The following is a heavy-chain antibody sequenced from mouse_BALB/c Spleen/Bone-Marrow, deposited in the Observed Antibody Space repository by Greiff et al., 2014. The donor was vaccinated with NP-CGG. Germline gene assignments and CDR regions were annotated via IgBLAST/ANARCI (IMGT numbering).Heavy chain of an antibody. V-gene: IGHV1-7*01. Sequence: QVQLQQSGAELAKPGASVKMSCKASGYTFTSYWMRWVKQRPGQGLEWIGYINPSTGYTAYNQNFKDKATLTADKSSSIAYMQLSSLTSEDSAVYYCALYYRYDTSDYWGQGTTLTVSS. J-gene: IGHJ2*01. CDR2: INPSTGYT. D-gene: IGHD2-14*01. CDR3: ALYYRYDTSDY. CDR1: GYTFTSYW.